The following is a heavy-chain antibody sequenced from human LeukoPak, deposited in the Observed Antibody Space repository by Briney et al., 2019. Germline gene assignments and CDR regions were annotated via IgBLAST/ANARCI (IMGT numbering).Heavy chain of an antibody. CDR3: ARSRAVTNYFDY. V-gene: IGHV4-39*01. J-gene: IGHJ4*02. CDR2: IYYSGST. CDR1: GGSISSSSYY. Sequence: SETLSLTCTVSGGSISSSSYYWGWVRQPPGKGLEWIGGIYYSGSTYYNPSLKSHVTISVDTSKNQFSLKLSSVTAADTAVYYCARSRAVTNYFDYWGQGTLVTVSS. D-gene: IGHD4-17*01.